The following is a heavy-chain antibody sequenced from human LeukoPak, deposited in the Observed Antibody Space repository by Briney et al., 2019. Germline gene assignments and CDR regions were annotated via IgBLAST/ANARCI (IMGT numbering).Heavy chain of an antibody. D-gene: IGHD6-13*01. Sequence: GGSLRLSCLASGFTFSSYAMNWVRQAPGKGPEYVGTINSNRGSTYYADSVKGRFTFSRDNSKNKLYLQMSSLRTEDTAVYYSVKGIEGYMFDHWGRGTQVTVSS. CDR2: INSNRGST. CDR1: GFTFSSYA. V-gene: IGHV3-64D*09. J-gene: IGHJ4*02. CDR3: VKGIEGYMFDH.